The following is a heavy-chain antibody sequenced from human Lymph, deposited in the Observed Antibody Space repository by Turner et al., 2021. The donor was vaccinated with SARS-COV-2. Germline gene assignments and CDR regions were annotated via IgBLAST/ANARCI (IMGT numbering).Heavy chain of an antibody. CDR2: ISYDGSNK. D-gene: IGHD2-2*01. Sequence: QVQLVESGGGGAQPGRSLRLSCAASGFTFSSYVMHWVRQAPGKGLEWVAVISYDGSNKYYADSVKGRFTISRDYSKNTLYLQMNSLRAEDTAIYYCARGVPEFDSWGQGTLVTVSS. J-gene: IGHJ5*01. CDR3: ARGVPEFDS. CDR1: GFTFSSYV. V-gene: IGHV3-30*04.